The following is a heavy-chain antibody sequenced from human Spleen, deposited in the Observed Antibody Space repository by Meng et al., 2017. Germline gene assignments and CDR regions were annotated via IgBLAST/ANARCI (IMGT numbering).Heavy chain of an antibody. Sequence: ASVKVSCKASGYTFTSYYMHWVRQAPGQGLEWMGIINPSGGSTSYAQKFQGRVTMTRDTSTSTVYMELSSLRSEDTAVYYCVVVTAITGPDYWGQGTLVTVSS. J-gene: IGHJ4*02. V-gene: IGHV1-46*01. CDR1: GYTFTSYY. D-gene: IGHD2-21*02. CDR2: INPSGGST. CDR3: VVVTAITGPDY.